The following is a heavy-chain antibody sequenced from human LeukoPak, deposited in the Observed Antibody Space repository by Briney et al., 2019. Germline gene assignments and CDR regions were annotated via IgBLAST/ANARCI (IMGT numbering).Heavy chain of an antibody. CDR1: GFTLSSYW. CDR3: VRDGHNGWHFDY. J-gene: IGHJ4*02. CDR2: TKGDESEK. Sequence: PGGSLRLSCTATGFTLSSYWMSWVRQAPGKGLEWVANTKGDESEKYYLDSVNGRFTISRNNAESSMSLQMNNLRAEDTAVYYCVRDGHNGWHFDYWGQGILVTVSS. V-gene: IGHV3-7*01. D-gene: IGHD6-19*01.